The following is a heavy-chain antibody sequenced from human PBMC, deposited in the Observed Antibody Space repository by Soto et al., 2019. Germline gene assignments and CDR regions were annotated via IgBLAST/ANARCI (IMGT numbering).Heavy chain of an antibody. J-gene: IGHJ5*02. CDR2: ISTSGTT. CDR3: ARGQRFSDWFDP. Sequence: SETLSLTCTVSGASISSYFWTWIRQPAGKGLDWIGRISTSGTTNYNPSLKSRVTMSVDTSKNHFSLNLSSVTAADTAVYYCARGQRFSDWFDPWGQETLVTFSS. V-gene: IGHV4-4*07. CDR1: GASISSYF. D-gene: IGHD3-3*01.